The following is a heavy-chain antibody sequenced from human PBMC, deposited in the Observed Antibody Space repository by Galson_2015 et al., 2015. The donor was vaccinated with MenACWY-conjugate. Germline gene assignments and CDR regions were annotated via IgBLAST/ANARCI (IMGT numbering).Heavy chain of an antibody. CDR3: ATYYCTSGTCYHFDW. J-gene: IGHJ4*02. CDR2: INPDGSET. Sequence: SLRLSCAASGFTFSNYCIAWVRQAPGKGPEWVANINPDGSETYYADSVKGRFTVSRDNAKNSLYLQMNSLRAEDTALYYCATYYCTSGTCYHFDWWGLGPLVTVSS. V-gene: IGHV3-7*01. CDR1: GFTFSNYC. D-gene: IGHD2-8*01.